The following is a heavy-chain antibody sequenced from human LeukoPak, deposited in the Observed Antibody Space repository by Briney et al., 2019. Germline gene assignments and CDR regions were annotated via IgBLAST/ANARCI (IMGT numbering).Heavy chain of an antibody. CDR1: GFTFITYA. Sequence: GGSLRLPCAASGFTFITYAFHWVRQAPGKGLEYVSAISNNGEDTYYADSVKGRFTISRDNSKNTLYLQVGSLRAEDMAVYYCVRGGGVVAGTYDYWGQGTLVTVSS. CDR3: VRGGGVVAGTYDY. J-gene: IGHJ4*02. D-gene: IGHD6-19*01. CDR2: ISNNGEDT. V-gene: IGHV3-64*02.